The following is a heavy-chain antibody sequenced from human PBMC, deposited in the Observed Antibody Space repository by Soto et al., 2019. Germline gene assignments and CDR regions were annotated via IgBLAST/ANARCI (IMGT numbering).Heavy chain of an antibody. CDR2: IYPGDSDT. J-gene: IGHJ6*01. V-gene: IGHV5-51*01. CDR3: ARHGTRAYSDNSDYYYYGMEV. Sequence: GESLQISCKGSGYSCTIHWIGCVRQMPGKGLEWIGIIYPGDSDTRYSPSFQGQCTISADKSISTDYLQWSSLTASDTAMYYCARHGTRAYSDNSDYYYYGMEVGGQGTQVTVS. CDR1: GYSCTIHW. D-gene: IGHD3-22*01.